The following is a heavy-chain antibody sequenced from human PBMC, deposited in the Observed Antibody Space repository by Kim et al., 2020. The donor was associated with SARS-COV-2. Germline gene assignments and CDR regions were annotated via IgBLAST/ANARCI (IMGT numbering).Heavy chain of an antibody. V-gene: IGHV3-30*04. J-gene: IGHJ4*02. Sequence: GGSLRLSCAASGFTFSSYAMHWVRQAPGKGLEWVAVISYDGSNKYYADSVKGRFTISRDNSKNTLYLQMNSLRAEDTAVYYCARAMIVVVIEYYFDYWGQGTLVTVSS. CDR1: GFTFSSYA. CDR3: ARAMIVVVIEYYFDY. D-gene: IGHD3-22*01. CDR2: ISYDGSNK.